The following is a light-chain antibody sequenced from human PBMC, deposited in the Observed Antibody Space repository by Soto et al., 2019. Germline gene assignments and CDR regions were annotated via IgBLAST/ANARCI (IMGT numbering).Light chain of an antibody. Sequence: QSALTQPPSVSGAPGQRVTISCTGSSSNIGAGYDVNWYQQLPGTAPKLLIYGNTNRPSGVPDRFSGSKSGTSASLAITGLQAEDEADYYCQSYDSSLSAPFGGGTQLTVL. CDR1: SSNIGAGYD. CDR2: GNT. CDR3: QSYDSSLSAP. V-gene: IGLV1-40*01. J-gene: IGLJ2*01.